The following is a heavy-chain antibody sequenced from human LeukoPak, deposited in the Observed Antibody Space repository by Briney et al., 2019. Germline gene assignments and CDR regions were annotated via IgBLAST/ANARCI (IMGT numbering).Heavy chain of an antibody. D-gene: IGHD5-18*01. J-gene: IGHJ6*02. Sequence: ASVKVSCKASGYTFTSYDINWVRQATGQGFEWMGWMSPSTGNTGYAQKFQGRVTMTRYTSVSTAYMELSSLRSEDTAVYYCVQLGRTPYYYYGMDVWGQGTTVTVSS. CDR1: GYTFTSYD. CDR3: VQLGRTPYYYYGMDV. CDR2: MSPSTGNT. V-gene: IGHV1-8*01.